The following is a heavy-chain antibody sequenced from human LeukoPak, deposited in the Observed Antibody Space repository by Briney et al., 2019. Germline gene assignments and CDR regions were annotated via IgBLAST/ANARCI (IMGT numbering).Heavy chain of an antibody. CDR2: IWSGGSNK. CDR3: VRGGDYYDSSVCDY. D-gene: IGHD3-22*01. J-gene: IGHJ4*02. Sequence: GGSLRLSCAASGFTFSTYGMRWVRQSPGKGLEWVAVIWSGGSNKYYADSVKGRFTISRDNSKNTLYLQMNSLRAQDTAVYYCVRGGDYYDSSVCDYWGQGTLVTVSS. CDR1: GFTFSTYG. V-gene: IGHV3-33*01.